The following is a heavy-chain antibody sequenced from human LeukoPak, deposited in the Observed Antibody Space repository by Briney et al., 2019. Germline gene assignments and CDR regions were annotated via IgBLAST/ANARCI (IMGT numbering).Heavy chain of an antibody. CDR2: IYSGGST. V-gene: IGHV3-53*05. J-gene: IGHJ6*03. CDR1: GFTVSSNY. Sequence: GGSLRLSCAASGFTVSSNYMSWVRQAPGKGLEWVSVIYSGGSTYYADSVKGRFTISRDNSKNTLYLQMNSLRSEDTAVYYCARTYYYDSSGYSPNYYYYYMDVWGKGTTVTISS. CDR3: ARTYYYDSSGYSPNYYYYYMDV. D-gene: IGHD3-22*01.